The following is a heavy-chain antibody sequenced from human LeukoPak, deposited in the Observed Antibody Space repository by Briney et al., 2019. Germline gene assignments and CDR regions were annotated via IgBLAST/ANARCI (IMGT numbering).Heavy chain of an antibody. Sequence: ASVKVSCKASGYTFTGYYMHWVRQAPGQGLEWMGWINPNSGGTNYAQKFQGRVTMTRDTSISTAYMELSRLRSDDTAVYYCARDMTTVTIPEYYYYYYYMDVWGKGTTVTVSS. D-gene: IGHD4-17*01. J-gene: IGHJ6*03. CDR2: INPNSGGT. CDR1: GYTFTGYY. V-gene: IGHV1-2*02. CDR3: ARDMTTVTIPEYYYYYYYMDV.